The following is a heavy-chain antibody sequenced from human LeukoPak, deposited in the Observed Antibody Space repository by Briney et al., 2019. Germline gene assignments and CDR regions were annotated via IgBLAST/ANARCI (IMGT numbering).Heavy chain of an antibody. J-gene: IGHJ4*02. CDR1: GFTLSSYA. D-gene: IGHD3-22*01. CDR2: ISASGGST. V-gene: IGHV3-23*01. CDR3: ARAMEYYDSSGNFDY. Sequence: PGGSLRLSCAASGFTLSSYAMSWVRQAPGKGLEWVSSISASGGSTNYADSVKGRFTISRDNSKNTVYLQMNSLRAEDTAVYYCARAMEYYDSSGNFDYWGQGTLVTVSS.